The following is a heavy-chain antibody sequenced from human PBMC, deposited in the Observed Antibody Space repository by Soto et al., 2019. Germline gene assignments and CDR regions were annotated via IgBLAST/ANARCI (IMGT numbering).Heavy chain of an antibody. J-gene: IGHJ6*02. Sequence: SQTLSRTCTLSRGSISSYYCRWILQPPGKGLEWTGYIYYSGSTNYRPSLKRRVTISVDTSKNQFSLKLSSVTAADTAVSYCARSRTAATSLGMDVWGQGPTVSVAS. CDR2: IYYSGST. CDR3: ARSRTAATSLGMDV. CDR1: RGSISSYY. D-gene: IGHD2-15*01. V-gene: IGHV4-59*01.